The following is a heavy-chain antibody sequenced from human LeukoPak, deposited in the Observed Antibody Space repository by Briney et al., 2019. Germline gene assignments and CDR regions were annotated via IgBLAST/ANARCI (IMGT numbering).Heavy chain of an antibody. CDR3: AELGITMIGGV. V-gene: IGHV3-30*18. CDR2: ISYDGSNK. Sequence: PGESLRLSCAASGFTFSSYSMNWVRQAPGKGLEWVAVISYDGSNKYYADSVKGRFTISRDNSKNTLYLQMNSLRAEDTAVYYCAELGITMIGGVWGKGTTVTISS. J-gene: IGHJ6*04. CDR1: GFTFSSYS. D-gene: IGHD3-10*02.